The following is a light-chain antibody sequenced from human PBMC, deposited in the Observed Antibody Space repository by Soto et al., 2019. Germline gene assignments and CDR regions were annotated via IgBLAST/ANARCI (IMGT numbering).Light chain of an antibody. J-gene: IGKJ1*01. CDR1: KSHVYSDGNTP. Sequence: DVVLTQSPLSLPVNFGQPASISCRSSKSHVYSDGNTPLSWFHQRPGQSPRRLIYRVSSRDSGVPDSFSGSGSGTYFTLESSRVEAEDVGIYFCTQGTHWPRTFGQGTKVEVK. CDR2: RVS. CDR3: TQGTHWPRT. V-gene: IGKV2-30*01.